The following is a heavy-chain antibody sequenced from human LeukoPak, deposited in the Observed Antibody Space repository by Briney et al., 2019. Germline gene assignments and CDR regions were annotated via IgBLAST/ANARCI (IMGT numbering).Heavy chain of an antibody. V-gene: IGHV4-59*01. CDR2: IYYSGST. D-gene: IGHD1-26*01. J-gene: IGHJ4*02. CDR1: GGSISSYY. CDR3: ARSGSYYVPTFDY. Sequence: SETLSLTCTVSGGSISSYYWSWIRQPPGKGLEWIGYIYYSGSTNYNPSLKSRVTISLDTSKNQFSLTLTSVSAADTAVYYCARSGSYYVPTFDYWGQGTLVTVSS.